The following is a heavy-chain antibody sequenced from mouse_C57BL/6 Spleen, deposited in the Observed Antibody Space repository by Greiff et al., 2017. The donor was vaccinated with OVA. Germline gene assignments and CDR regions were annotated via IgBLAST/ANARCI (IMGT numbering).Heavy chain of an antibody. D-gene: IGHD3-2*02. J-gene: IGHJ3*01. Sequence: VQLVESGPELVKPGASVKISCKASGYAFSSSWMNWVKQRPGKGLEWIGRIYPGDGDTNYNGKFKGKATLTADKSSSTAYMQLSSLTSEDSAVYFCARSAQATVTWFAYWGQGTLVTVSA. CDR1: GYAFSSSW. CDR2: IYPGDGDT. CDR3: ARSAQATVTWFAY. V-gene: IGHV1-82*01.